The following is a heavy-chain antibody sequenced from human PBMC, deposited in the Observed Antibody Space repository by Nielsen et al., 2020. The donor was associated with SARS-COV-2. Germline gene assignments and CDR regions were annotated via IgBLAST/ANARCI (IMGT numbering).Heavy chain of an antibody. J-gene: IGHJ6*03. V-gene: IGHV1-46*01. D-gene: IGHD3-9*01. CDR2: INPSGGTT. CDR3: ARGHDILTPSDDYFYHYMAV. Sequence: ASVKVSCKTSGYNFIKWYLHWARQAPGQGLEWMGRINPSGGTTTYAQKFQGRVTLTRDTSTSTVYMELRSLRSEDTAVYYCARGHDILTPSDDYFYHYMAVWGKGTTVTVSS. CDR1: GYNFIKWY.